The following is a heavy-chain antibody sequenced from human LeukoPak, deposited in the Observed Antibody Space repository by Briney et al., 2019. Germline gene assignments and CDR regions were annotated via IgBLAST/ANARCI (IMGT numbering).Heavy chain of an antibody. Sequence: GASVKVSCKASGYTFTNYAINWVRQAPGQGLEWMGWINTNTGNPTYAQGFTGRFVFSLDTSVSTAYLQISSLKSEDTAVYYCTRSGINRADYWGQGTLVTVSS. V-gene: IGHV7-4-1*02. D-gene: IGHD2/OR15-2a*01. CDR1: GYTFTNYA. CDR3: TRSGINRADY. CDR2: INTNTGNP. J-gene: IGHJ4*02.